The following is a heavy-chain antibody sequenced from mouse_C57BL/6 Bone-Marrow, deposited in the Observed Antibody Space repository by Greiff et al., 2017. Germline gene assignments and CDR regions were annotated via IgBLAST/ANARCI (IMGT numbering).Heavy chain of an antibody. CDR2: IWTGGGT. Sequence: VQGVESGPGLVAPSQSLSITCTVSGFSLTSYAISWVRQPPGKGLEWLGVIWTGGGTNYNSALKSRLSISKDNSKSQVFLKMNSLQTDDTARYYCARRFYYGSSGGFAYWGQGTLVTVSA. V-gene: IGHV2-9-1*01. CDR3: ARRFYYGSSGGFAY. J-gene: IGHJ3*01. D-gene: IGHD1-1*01. CDR1: GFSLTSYA.